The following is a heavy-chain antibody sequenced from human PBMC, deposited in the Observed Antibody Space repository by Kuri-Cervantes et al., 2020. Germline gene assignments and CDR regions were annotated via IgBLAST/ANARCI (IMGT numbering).Heavy chain of an antibody. J-gene: IGHJ4*02. CDR2: ISSSSSYI. CDR1: GFIFDDYA. CDR3: ARDRGYSID. V-gene: IGHV3-21*03. Sequence: GGSLRLSCAASGFIFDDYAMHWVRRAPGKGLEWVSSISSSSSYIYYADSVKGRFTISRDNAKNSLYLQMNSLRAEDTAVYYCARDRGYSIDWGQGTLVTVSS. D-gene: IGHD5-18*01.